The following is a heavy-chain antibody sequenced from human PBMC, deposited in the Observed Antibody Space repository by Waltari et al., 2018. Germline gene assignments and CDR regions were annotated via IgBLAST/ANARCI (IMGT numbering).Heavy chain of an antibody. CDR2: IKQDGSAT. D-gene: IGHD2-21*01. J-gene: IGHJ6*02. CDR3: ARGINVGMDV. V-gene: IGHV3-7*01. Sequence: EVQLVESGGGLVQRGGSLRLSGAASGSIFSSYWMTWVRQAPGKGLEWVANIKQDGSATYYIDSVEGRFTVSRDNANKSLFLQMNSLRADDTAVYYCARGINVGMDVWGQGTTVTVSS. CDR1: GSIFSSYW.